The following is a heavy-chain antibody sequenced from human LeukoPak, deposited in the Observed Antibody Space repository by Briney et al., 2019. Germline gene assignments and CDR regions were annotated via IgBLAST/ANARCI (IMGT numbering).Heavy chain of an antibody. CDR2: ISAYNGNT. CDR1: GYTFTSYG. D-gene: IGHD3-3*01. V-gene: IGHV1-18*01. CDR3: ARGHGLRSPYGMDV. Sequence: ASVKVSCKASGYTFTSYGISWVRQAPGQGLEWMGWISAYNGNTNYAQSLQGRVTMTTDTSTSTAYMELRSLTSDDTAVYYCARGHGLRSPYGMDVWGQGTTVTVSS. J-gene: IGHJ6*02.